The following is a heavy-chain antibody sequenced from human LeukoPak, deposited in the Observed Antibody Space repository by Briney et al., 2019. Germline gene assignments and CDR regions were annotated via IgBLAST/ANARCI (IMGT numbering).Heavy chain of an antibody. CDR2: IYSGGST. CDR1: GFIVSSNY. D-gene: IGHD4-17*01. V-gene: IGHV3-53*01. CDR3: ARHLSGDDI. J-gene: IGHJ3*02. Sequence: PGGSLRPSCAASGFIVSSNYMSWVRQAPGKGLEWVSIIYSGGSTYYADSVKGRFTISRDNSKNTLYLQMNSLRAEDTAVYYCARHLSGDDIWGQGTMVTVSS.